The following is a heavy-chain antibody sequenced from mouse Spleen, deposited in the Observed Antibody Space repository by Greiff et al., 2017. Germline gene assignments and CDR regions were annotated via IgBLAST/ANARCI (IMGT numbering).Heavy chain of an antibody. Sequence: EVQLVESGPELVKPGASVKISCKASGYSFTGYYMNWVKQSPEKSLEWIGEINPSTGGTTYNQKFKAKATLTVDKSSSTAYMQLKSLTSEDSAVYYCARDGTTGWYFDVWGAGTTVTVSS. CDR1: GYSFTGYY. J-gene: IGHJ1*01. V-gene: IGHV1-42*01. CDR3: ARDGTTGWYFDV. D-gene: IGHD2-1*01. CDR2: INPSTGGT.